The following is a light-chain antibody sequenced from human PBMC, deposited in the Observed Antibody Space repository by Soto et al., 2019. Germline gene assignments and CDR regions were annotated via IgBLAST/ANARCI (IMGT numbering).Light chain of an antibody. J-gene: IGKJ2*01. Sequence: EIVLTQSPGTLSLSPGERATLSCRASQSVAGNSLAWYRHKPGQAPRLLIYGASNRATGIPDRFSGSASGTDFPLAISRLEPEDLSVHYCQQYGSSRDTFGQGTKLEIK. V-gene: IGKV3-20*01. CDR3: QQYGSSRDT. CDR1: QSVAGNS. CDR2: GAS.